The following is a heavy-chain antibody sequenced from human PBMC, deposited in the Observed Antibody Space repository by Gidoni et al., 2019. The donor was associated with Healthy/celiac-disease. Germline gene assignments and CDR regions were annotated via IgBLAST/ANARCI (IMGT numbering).Heavy chain of an antibody. Sequence: ITLKESGPTPVNPTQTLTLTCTFSGLALSTSGVGVGWIRQPPGKALEWLALIYWDDDKRYSPSLKIRLTITKYTSTTQVVLTMTNMDPVDTATYSCAHANIPRYFDYWGQGTLVTVSS. CDR3: AHANIPRYFDY. V-gene: IGHV2-5*02. J-gene: IGHJ4*02. CDR2: IYWDDDK. CDR1: GLALSTSGVG.